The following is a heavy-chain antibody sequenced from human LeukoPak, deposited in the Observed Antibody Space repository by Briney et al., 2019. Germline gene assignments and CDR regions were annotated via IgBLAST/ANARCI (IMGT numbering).Heavy chain of an antibody. CDR1: GFTFSSYS. J-gene: IGHJ6*02. V-gene: IGHV3-21*01. CDR3: ARGLVGWLHYYYYGMDV. D-gene: IGHD5-18*01. Sequence: GSLRLSCAASGFTFSSYSMNWVRQAPGKGLEWVSSISSSSSYIYYADSVKGRFTISRDNAKNSLYLQMNSLRAEDTAVYYCARGLVGWLHYYYYGMDVWGQGTTVTVSS. CDR2: ISSSSSYI.